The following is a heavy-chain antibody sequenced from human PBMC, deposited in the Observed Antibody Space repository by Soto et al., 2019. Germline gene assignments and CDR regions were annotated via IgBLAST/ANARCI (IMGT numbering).Heavy chain of an antibody. CDR3: ARVGTAVDTGSFGPETGY. J-gene: IGHJ4*02. CDR2: IYYSGST. V-gene: IGHV4-31*03. D-gene: IGHD5-18*01. Sequence: QVQLQESGPGLVKPSQTLSLTCTVSGGSISSGGYYWSWIRQHPGKGLEWIGYIYYSGSTYYNPSLKIRVTISGDTSKNQFSRKLSSVTAAYTAVYYCARVGTAVDTGSFGPETGYWGQGTLVTVSS. CDR1: GGSISSGGYY.